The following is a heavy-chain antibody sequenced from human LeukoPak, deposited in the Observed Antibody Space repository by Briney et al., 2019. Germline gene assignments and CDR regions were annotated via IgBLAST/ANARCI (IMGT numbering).Heavy chain of an antibody. J-gene: IGHJ6*03. V-gene: IGHV3-48*03. CDR2: ISDSGDNI. CDR3: ARDFPVYGSDHYYMDV. D-gene: IGHD3-10*01. Sequence: PGGSLRLSCAASGFTFSAYAMNWVRQAPGKGLEWVSHISDSGDNIYYADSVKGRFTISRDNAKNSLSLQMNTLRADDTAVYYCARDFPVYGSDHYYMDVWGKGTTVTISS. CDR1: GFTFSAYA.